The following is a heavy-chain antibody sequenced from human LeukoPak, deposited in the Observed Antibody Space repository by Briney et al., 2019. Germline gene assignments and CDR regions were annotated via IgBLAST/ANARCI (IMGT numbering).Heavy chain of an antibody. Sequence: GGSLRLSCAASGFTFSSYAMHWVRQAPGKGLEWVAVISYDGSNKYYADSVKGRFTISRDNSKNTLYLQMNSLRAEDTAVYYCAKDGLGGHYYYYMDVWGKGTTVTISS. CDR1: GFTFSSYA. V-gene: IGHV3-30*04. J-gene: IGHJ6*03. D-gene: IGHD1-26*01. CDR3: AKDGLGGHYYYYMDV. CDR2: ISYDGSNK.